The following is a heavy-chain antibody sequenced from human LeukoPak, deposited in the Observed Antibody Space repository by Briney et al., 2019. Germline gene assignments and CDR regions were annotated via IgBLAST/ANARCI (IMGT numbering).Heavy chain of an antibody. V-gene: IGHV3-74*01. CDR3: ARENMIVVVYDAFDI. Sequence: GGSLRLSYAASGFTFSSYWMHWVRQAPGKGLVWVSRINSDGSSTSYADSVKGRFTISRDNAKNTLYLQMNSLRAEDTAVYYCARENMIVVVYDAFDIWGQGTMVTVSS. CDR2: INSDGSST. D-gene: IGHD3-22*01. J-gene: IGHJ3*02. CDR1: GFTFSSYW.